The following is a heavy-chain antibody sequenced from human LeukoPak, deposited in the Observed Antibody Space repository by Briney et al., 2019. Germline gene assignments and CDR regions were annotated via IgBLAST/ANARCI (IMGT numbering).Heavy chain of an antibody. CDR1: GFTFSSYS. Sequence: GGSLRLSCAASGFTFSSYSMNWVRQAPGKGLEWVSYISSSSSTIYYADSVKGRFTISRDNAKNSLYLQMNSLRAEDTAVYYCAREGYCSSTSCLANPIRGGYFQHWGQGTLVTVSS. D-gene: IGHD2-2*01. CDR3: AREGYCSSTSCLANPIRGGYFQH. V-gene: IGHV3-48*04. J-gene: IGHJ1*01. CDR2: ISSSSSTI.